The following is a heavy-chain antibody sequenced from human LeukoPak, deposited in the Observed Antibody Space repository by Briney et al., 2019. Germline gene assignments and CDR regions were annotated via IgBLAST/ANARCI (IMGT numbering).Heavy chain of an antibody. V-gene: IGHV3-66*01. CDR2: IYSGGST. CDR3: ARAGYYYDSSGYYYDY. CDR1: GVTVSSNY. Sequence: PGGSLRLSCAASGVTVSSNYMSWVRQAPGKGLEWVSVIYSGGSTYYADSVKGRFTISRDNSKNTLYLQMNSLRAEDTAVYYCARAGYYYDSSGYYYDYWGQGTLVTVSS. D-gene: IGHD3-22*01. J-gene: IGHJ4*02.